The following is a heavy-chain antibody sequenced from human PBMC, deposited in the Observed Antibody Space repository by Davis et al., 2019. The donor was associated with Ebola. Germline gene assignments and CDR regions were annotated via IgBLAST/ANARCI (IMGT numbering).Heavy chain of an antibody. V-gene: IGHV3-21*01. CDR1: GFTVSSNY. CDR3: ARMGVGVVVTLDV. D-gene: IGHD2-21*02. CDR2: ISSSSSYI. Sequence: GGSLRLSCAASGFTVSSNYMSWVRQAPGKGLEWVSSISSSSSYIYYADSVKGRFTISRDNAKNSLYLQMNSLRAEDTAVYYCARMGVGVVVTLDVWGQGTTVTVSS. J-gene: IGHJ6*02.